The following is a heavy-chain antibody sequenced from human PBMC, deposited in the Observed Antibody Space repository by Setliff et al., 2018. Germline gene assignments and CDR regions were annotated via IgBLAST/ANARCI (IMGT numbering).Heavy chain of an antibody. CDR3: ARETLPYYFDY. Sequence: ASVKVSCKASGYTFTNYALHWLRQAPGQRLEWMAYINGGNGNTHYSQKFRGRVTVTRDTSASTVFMELSTLRSEDTAVYYCARETLPYYFDYWGQGTLVTVSS. V-gene: IGHV1-3*01. J-gene: IGHJ4*02. CDR2: INGGNGNT. CDR1: GYTFTNYA.